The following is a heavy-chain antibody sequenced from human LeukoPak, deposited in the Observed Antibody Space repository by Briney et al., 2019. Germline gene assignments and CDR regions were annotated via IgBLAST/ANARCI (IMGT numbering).Heavy chain of an antibody. CDR1: GFTFSNYW. D-gene: IGHD3-16*02. J-gene: IGHJ6*03. CDR2: INQDGSEE. Sequence: PGGSLRLSCAASGFTFSNYWMTWVRQAPGKGLEWVAHINQDGSEEHYMDSVKARFTISRDNAKNSLALQVNSLRAEDTAVYYCARHIGGGIEDMDVWGRGTKVTVPS. V-gene: IGHV3-7*01. CDR3: ARHIGGGIEDMDV.